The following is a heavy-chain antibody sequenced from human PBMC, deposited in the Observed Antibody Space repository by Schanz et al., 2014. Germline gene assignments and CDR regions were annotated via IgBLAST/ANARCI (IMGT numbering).Heavy chain of an antibody. CDR1: GGTFSSDT. V-gene: IGHV1-69*02. Sequence: QVHLVQSGAEVKKPGSSVKVSCKASGGTFSSDTFSWVRQAPGQGLEWMGRIIPILGIANYAQKFQGRVTNTADKSTSTAYMELSSLASEDTAVYYCARGQSRTIGRPFGPWGQGTLVTVSS. CDR3: ARGQSRTIGRPFGP. CDR2: IIPILGIA. J-gene: IGHJ5*02.